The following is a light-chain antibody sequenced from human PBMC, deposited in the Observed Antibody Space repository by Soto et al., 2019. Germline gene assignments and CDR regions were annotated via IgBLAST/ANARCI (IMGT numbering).Light chain of an antibody. CDR2: GNS. CDR3: QSYDSSLSGAV. J-gene: IGLJ7*01. Sequence: QLLLTQPPSVSGAPGQRVTISCTGSSSNIGAGYDVHWYQQLPGTAPKLLIYGNSNRPSGVPDRFSGSKSGTSASLAITGLQAEDEADYYCQSYDSSLSGAVFGGGTQLTVL. CDR1: SSNIGAGYD. V-gene: IGLV1-40*01.